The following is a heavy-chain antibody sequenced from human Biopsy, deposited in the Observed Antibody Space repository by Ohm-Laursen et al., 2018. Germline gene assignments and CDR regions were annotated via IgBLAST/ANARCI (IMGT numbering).Heavy chain of an antibody. D-gene: IGHD4-23*01. CDR2: ISHTGYT. CDR1: GASITSYY. CDR3: ARGSNEYGGLYFPH. Sequence: LSLTCTVSGASITSYYWSWIRQPPGKGLEWIGHISHTGYTSYKSSLKSRVTISLDTSRKHFSLRLTSLAAADTAVYYCARGSNEYGGLYFPHWGQGTLVTVSS. J-gene: IGHJ1*01. V-gene: IGHV4-59*08.